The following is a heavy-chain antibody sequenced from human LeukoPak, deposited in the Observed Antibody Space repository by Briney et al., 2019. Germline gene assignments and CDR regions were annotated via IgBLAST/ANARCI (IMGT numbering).Heavy chain of an antibody. CDR2: IYDSGST. CDR3: ARATTVTTKFDY. J-gene: IGHJ4*02. V-gene: IGHV4-39*07. D-gene: IGHD4-17*01. CDR1: GGSIRSSYYY. Sequence: SETLSLTCTVSGGSIRSSYYYWDWIRQPPGKGLEWIGSIYDSGSTYYNPSLKSRVTISVDTSKNQFSLKLSSLTAADTAVYYCARATTVTTKFDYWGQGTLVTVSS.